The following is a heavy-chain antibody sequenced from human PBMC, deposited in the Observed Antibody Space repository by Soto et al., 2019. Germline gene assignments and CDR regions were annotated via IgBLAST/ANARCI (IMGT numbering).Heavy chain of an antibody. CDR3: ARGVPSFYDSSGYYYDRFDY. V-gene: IGHV1-69*01. CDR1: GGTFSSYA. D-gene: IGHD3-22*01. J-gene: IGHJ4*02. Sequence: QVQLVQSGAEVKKPGSSVKVSCKASGGTFSSYAISWVRQAPGQGLEWMGGIIPIFGTASYAQKFQGRVTITADESTSTAYMELSSLRSEDTAVYYCARGVPSFYDSSGYYYDRFDYWGQGTLVTVSS. CDR2: IIPIFGTA.